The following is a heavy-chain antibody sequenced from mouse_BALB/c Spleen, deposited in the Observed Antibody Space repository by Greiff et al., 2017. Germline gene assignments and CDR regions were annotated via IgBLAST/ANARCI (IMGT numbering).Heavy chain of an antibody. CDR1: GYTFTSYN. CDR2: IYPGNGDT. V-gene: IGHV1-12*01. Sequence: QVQLQQPGAELVKPGASVKMSCKASGYTFTSYNMHWVKQTPGQGLEWIGAIYPGNGDTSYNQKFKGKATLTADKSSSTAYMQLSSLTSEDSAVYYCARVVAYYYAMDYWGQGTSVTVSS. CDR3: ARVVAYYYAMDY. J-gene: IGHJ4*01. D-gene: IGHD1-1*01.